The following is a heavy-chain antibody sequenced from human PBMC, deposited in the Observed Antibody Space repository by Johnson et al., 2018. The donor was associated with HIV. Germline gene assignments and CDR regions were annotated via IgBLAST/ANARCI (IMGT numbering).Heavy chain of an antibody. CDR2: ISWNSGSI. Sequence: VQLVESGGGLVQPGRSLRLSCAASGFTFDDYAMHWVRQAPGKGLEWVSCISWNSGSIGYADSVKGRFTISRDNAKNSLYLQMNSLRAEDTAVYYCAKDRGSALTHPPIFPSAFDIWGQGTMVTVSS. D-gene: IGHD2/OR15-2a*01. CDR3: AKDRGSALTHPPIFPSAFDI. CDR1: GFTFDDYA. J-gene: IGHJ3*02. V-gene: IGHV3-9*01.